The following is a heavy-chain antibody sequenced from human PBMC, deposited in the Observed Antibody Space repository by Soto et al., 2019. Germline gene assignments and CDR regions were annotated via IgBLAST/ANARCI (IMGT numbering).Heavy chain of an antibody. J-gene: IGHJ4*02. CDR1: GFTFSSYS. CDR2: ISGGGDTT. Sequence: PGGSLRLSCAASGFTFSSYSMNWVRQAPGKGLEWVSVISGGGDTTYYTPSVKGRFTISRDDFRNTLYLQMNSLRTEDTAIFYCAKLRDFVVLPAGILDYWGPGTRVTVSS. CDR3: AKLRDFVVLPAGILDY. D-gene: IGHD2-8*01. V-gene: IGHV3-23*01.